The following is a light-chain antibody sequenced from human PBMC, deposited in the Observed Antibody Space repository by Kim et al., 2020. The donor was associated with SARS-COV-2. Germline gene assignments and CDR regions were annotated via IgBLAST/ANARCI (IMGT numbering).Light chain of an antibody. V-gene: IGKV1-39*01. J-gene: IGKJ1*01. Sequence: ASVGDRVTINCRTSQPIINFLNWYQQRPGKAPKFVISAASSLQTGVPSRFSVSGSGTDFNLSITSLQPEDFATYYCQQTYSNPWTFGRGTKVDIK. CDR2: AAS. CDR1: QPIINF. CDR3: QQTYSNPWT.